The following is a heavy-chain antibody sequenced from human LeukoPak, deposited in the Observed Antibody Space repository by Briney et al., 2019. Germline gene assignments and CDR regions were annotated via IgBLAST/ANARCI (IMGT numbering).Heavy chain of an antibody. CDR3: AKDTSPIAVAIRYFDL. J-gene: IGHJ2*01. V-gene: IGHV3-9*01. CDR2: ISWNSGSI. CDR1: GFTFDDYA. Sequence: PGRSLRLSCAASGFTFDDYAMHWVRQAPGKGLEWVSGISWNSGSIGYADSVKGRFTISRDNAKNSLYLQMSSLRAEDTALYYCAKDTSPIAVAIRYFDLWGRGTLVTVSS. D-gene: IGHD6-19*01.